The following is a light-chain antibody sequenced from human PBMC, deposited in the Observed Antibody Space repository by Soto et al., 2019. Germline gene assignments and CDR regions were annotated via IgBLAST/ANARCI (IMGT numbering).Light chain of an antibody. Sequence: IQMTQSPSIFSASVLYIFTITFRASRTVSNWLAWYQHQPGRAPRLLISRASTLESGVPPRFSGSGFGTEFTLTIDSLQSDDFGTYYCQQYNSYALTFGQGTRLEIK. J-gene: IGKJ5*01. V-gene: IGKV1-5*03. CDR2: RAS. CDR1: RTVSNW. CDR3: QQYNSYALT.